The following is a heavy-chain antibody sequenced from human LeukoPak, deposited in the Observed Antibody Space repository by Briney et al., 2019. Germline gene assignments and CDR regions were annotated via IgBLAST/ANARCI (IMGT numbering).Heavy chain of an antibody. CDR3: ARDGWAGATGDAFDI. D-gene: IGHD1-26*01. J-gene: IGHJ3*02. CDR1: GGSISSYY. V-gene: IGHV4-59*01. CDR2: IYYSGST. Sequence: SETLSLTCTVSGGSISSYYWSWIRQPLGKGLEWIGYIYYSGSTNYNPSLKSRVTISVDTSKNQFSLKLSSVTAADTAVYYCARDGWAGATGDAFDIWGQGTMVTVSS.